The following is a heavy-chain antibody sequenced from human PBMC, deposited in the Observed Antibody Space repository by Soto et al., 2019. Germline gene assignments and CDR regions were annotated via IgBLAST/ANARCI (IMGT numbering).Heavy chain of an antibody. Sequence: EVQLVESGGGLVKPGGSLRLSCAASGFTFSSYSMNWVRQAPGQGLEWVSSISSSSSYIYYADSVKGRFTISRDNAKNSLYLQMNSLRAEDTAVYYCAQAGSEYYFDYWGQGTLVTVSS. D-gene: IGHD1-26*01. CDR2: ISSSSSYI. J-gene: IGHJ4*02. V-gene: IGHV3-21*01. CDR3: AQAGSEYYFDY. CDR1: GFTFSSYS.